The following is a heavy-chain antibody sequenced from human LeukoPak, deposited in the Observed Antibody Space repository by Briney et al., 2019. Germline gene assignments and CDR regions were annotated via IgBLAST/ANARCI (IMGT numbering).Heavy chain of an antibody. Sequence: SETLSLTCTVSGDSMSYYYWSWIRQTPGKGLEWLGYMYYTGRTKYNPSLKSRVTISVDTSKNQFSLKLSSVTAADTAVYYCARDPGGGYEEHFDYWGQGTLVTVSS. D-gene: IGHD5-12*01. V-gene: IGHV4-59*12. CDR2: MYYTGRT. CDR3: ARDPGGGYEEHFDY. J-gene: IGHJ4*02. CDR1: GDSMSYYY.